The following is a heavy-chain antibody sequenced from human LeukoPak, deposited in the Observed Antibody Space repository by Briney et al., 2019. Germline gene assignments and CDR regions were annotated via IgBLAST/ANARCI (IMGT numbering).Heavy chain of an antibody. CDR3: ARGRYYGSGSYYNVLDLDY. CDR1: GGYISGFY. CDR2: IYYSGSA. J-gene: IGHJ4*02. V-gene: IGHV4-59*12. D-gene: IGHD3-10*01. Sequence: SETLSLTCTVSGGYISGFYWGWLRQPPGKGLEWIGFIYYSGSANYNPSLKSRVTISVDTSKNQFSLKLSSVTAADTAVYYCARGRYYGSGSYYNVLDLDYWGQGTLVTVSS.